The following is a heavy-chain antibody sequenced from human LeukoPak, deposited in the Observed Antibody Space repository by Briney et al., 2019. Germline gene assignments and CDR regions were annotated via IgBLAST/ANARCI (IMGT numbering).Heavy chain of an antibody. J-gene: IGHJ4*02. Sequence: GASVKVSCKASGYTFTSYDINWVRQATGQGLEWMGWMNPNSGNTGYAQKFQGRGTMTRNTPITTANMELSSLRSEDTAVYYCARAPSITGTTPPGYWGQGTLVTVSS. CDR1: GYTFTSYD. CDR3: ARAPSITGTTPPGY. CDR2: MNPNSGNT. V-gene: IGHV1-8*01. D-gene: IGHD1-7*01.